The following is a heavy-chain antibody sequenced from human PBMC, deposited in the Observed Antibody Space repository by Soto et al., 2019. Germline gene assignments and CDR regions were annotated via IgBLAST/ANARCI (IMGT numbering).Heavy chain of an antibody. CDR2: IYWDDDK. V-gene: IGHV2-5*02. CDR1: GFSLTTRGVG. CDR3: AHIPNYYQYDWFDP. J-gene: IGHJ5*02. D-gene: IGHD3-16*01. Sequence: QITLKESGPTLVKPTQTLTLTCTFSGFSLTTRGVGVGWIRQPPGKALECLALIYWDDDKRYSPSLQSRLSIXXXTXXNPVVLTMTNVDPVDTATYYCAHIPNYYQYDWFDPWGQGTLVSVSS.